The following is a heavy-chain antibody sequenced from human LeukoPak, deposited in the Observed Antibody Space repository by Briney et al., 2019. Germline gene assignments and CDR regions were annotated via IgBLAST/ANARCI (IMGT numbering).Heavy chain of an antibody. Sequence: EASVKVSCKASGYTFTSYAMHWVRQAPGQRLEWMRWINAGNGNTKYSQKFQGRVTITRDTSASTAYMELSSLRSEDTAVYYCARSVLLWFGDPTPTLDYWGQGTLVTVSS. CDR1: GYTFTSYA. D-gene: IGHD3-10*01. V-gene: IGHV1-3*01. J-gene: IGHJ4*02. CDR2: INAGNGNT. CDR3: ARSVLLWFGDPTPTLDY.